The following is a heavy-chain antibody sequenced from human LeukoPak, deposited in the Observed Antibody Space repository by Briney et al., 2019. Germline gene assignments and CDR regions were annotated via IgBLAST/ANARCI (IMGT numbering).Heavy chain of an antibody. CDR1: GFTFSSYG. CDR3: ASPRLTTYYYDSSGYYSFDY. Sequence: GGSLRLSCAASGFTFSSYGMHWVRQAPGKGLEWVAVISYDGSNKYYADSVKGRFTISRDNSKNTLYLQMNSLRAEDTAVYYCASPRLTTYYYDSSGYYSFDYWGQGTLVTVSS. CDR2: ISYDGSNK. D-gene: IGHD3-22*01. V-gene: IGHV3-30*19. J-gene: IGHJ4*02.